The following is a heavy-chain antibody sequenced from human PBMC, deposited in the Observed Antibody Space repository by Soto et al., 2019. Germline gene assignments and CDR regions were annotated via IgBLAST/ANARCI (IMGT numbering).Heavy chain of an antibody. J-gene: IGHJ5*01. CDR3: AKLVAVVPAATRGGWFDS. D-gene: IGHD2-2*01. CDR2: IYFTGST. CDR1: GGSITSYY. Sequence: QVQLQESGPGLVRPSETLSLTCTVSGGSITSYYWNWIRQPPGGGLDWIGYIYFTGSTDYNPSLKSRLSMSLDTSKNQVSLKLTSVTAADTAVYYCAKLVAVVPAATRGGWFDSWGQGTLVTVSS. V-gene: IGHV4-59*12.